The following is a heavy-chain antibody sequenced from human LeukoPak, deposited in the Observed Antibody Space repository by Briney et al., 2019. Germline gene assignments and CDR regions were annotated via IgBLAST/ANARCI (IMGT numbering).Heavy chain of an antibody. Sequence: QPGGSLRLSCAASGFTFSSYSMNWVRQAPGKGLEWVSYISSSSSTIYYADSVKGRFTISRDNAKNSLYLQMNSLRDEDTAVYYCSRAYDFWSGYYLDYWGRGTLVTVAS. D-gene: IGHD3-3*01. J-gene: IGHJ4*02. V-gene: IGHV3-48*02. CDR3: SRAYDFWSGYYLDY. CDR1: GFTFSSYS. CDR2: ISSSSSTI.